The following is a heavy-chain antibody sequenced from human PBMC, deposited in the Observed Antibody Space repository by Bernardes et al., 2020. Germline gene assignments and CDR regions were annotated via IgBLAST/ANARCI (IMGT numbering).Heavy chain of an antibody. CDR1: GGSFSGYY. CDR2: INHSGST. Sequence: SETLYLTCGVYGGSFSGYYWSWIRKRPGKGLEWIGEINHSGSTNYNPSLKSRVTISVDTSKNQFSLKLSSVTAADTAVYYCARAGTYGSGSYYKYSVRYYFDYWCQGTLVTVSS. D-gene: IGHD3-10*01. V-gene: IGHV4-34*01. J-gene: IGHJ4*02. CDR3: ARAGTYGSGSYYKYSVRYYFDY.